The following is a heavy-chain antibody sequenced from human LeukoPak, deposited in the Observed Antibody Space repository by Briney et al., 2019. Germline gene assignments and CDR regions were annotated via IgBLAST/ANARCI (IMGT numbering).Heavy chain of an antibody. J-gene: IGHJ6*03. CDR1: GFTFDDYG. Sequence: GGSLRLSCAASGFTFDDYGMSWVRQAPGKGLEWVSGINWNGGSTGYADSVKGRFTISRDNSKNTLYLQMNSLRAEDTAVYYCAKFPYYDFWSGYLDVWGKGTTVTVSS. CDR3: AKFPYYDFWSGYLDV. D-gene: IGHD3-3*01. CDR2: INWNGGST. V-gene: IGHV3-20*04.